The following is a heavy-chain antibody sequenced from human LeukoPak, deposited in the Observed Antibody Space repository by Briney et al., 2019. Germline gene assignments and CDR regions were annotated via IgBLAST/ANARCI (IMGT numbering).Heavy chain of an antibody. D-gene: IGHD2-2*01. CDR3: ARGRRPATLDY. CDR2: IYYSGST. CDR1: GGSISSGGSY. Sequence: SETLSLTCTVSGGSISSGGSYWSWIRQHPGKGLAWIGYIYYSGSTYYNPYLKSRVTISVDTSKNQFSLKLGSVTAADTAVYYCARGRRPATLDYWGQGTLVTVSS. V-gene: IGHV4-31*03. J-gene: IGHJ4*02.